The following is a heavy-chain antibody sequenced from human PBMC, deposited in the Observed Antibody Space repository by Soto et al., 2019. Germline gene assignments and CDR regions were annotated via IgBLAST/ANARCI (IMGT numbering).Heavy chain of an antibody. V-gene: IGHV1-18*01. CDR1: GYTFTSYG. CDR3: ARVGKSWYSSSVADNWFDP. Sequence: ASVKVSCKASGYTFTSYGISWVRQAPGQGLEWMGWISAYNGNTNYAQKLQGRVTMTTDTSTSTAYMELRSLRSDDTAVYYCARVGKSWYSSSVADNWFDPWGQGTLVTVSS. CDR2: ISAYNGNT. D-gene: IGHD6-19*01. J-gene: IGHJ5*02.